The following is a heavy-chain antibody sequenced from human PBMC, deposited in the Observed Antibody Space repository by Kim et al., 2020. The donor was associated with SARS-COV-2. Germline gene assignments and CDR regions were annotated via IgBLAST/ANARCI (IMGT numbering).Heavy chain of an antibody. CDR3: ARWRDGSGSYYNVSWVYYYGMDV. J-gene: IGHJ6*02. D-gene: IGHD3-10*01. V-gene: IGHV4-59*01. CDR2: IYYSGST. CDR1: GGSISSYY. Sequence: SETLSLTCTVSGGSISSYYWSWIRQPPGKGLEWIGYIYYSGSTNYNPSLKSRVTISVDTSKNQFSLKLSSVTAADTAVYYCARWRDGSGSYYNVSWVYYYGMDVWGQGTTVTVSS.